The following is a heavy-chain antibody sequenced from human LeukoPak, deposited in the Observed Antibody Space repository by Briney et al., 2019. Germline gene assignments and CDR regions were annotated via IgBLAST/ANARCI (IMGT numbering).Heavy chain of an antibody. CDR3: AKWGDYDVLTGYYVSDY. CDR2: ITGSGGNT. CDR1: GFTFSNYA. V-gene: IGHV3-23*01. D-gene: IGHD3-9*01. J-gene: IGHJ4*02. Sequence: GASLRLSCAASGFTFSNYAMSWVRQAPGKGLEWVSAITGSGGNTYYADSVKGRFTISRDNSKNTVFLPMNSLRAEDTAVYYCAKWGDYDVLTGYYVSDYWGQGTLVTVSS.